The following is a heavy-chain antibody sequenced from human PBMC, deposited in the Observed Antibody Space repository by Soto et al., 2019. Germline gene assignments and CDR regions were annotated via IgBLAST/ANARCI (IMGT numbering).Heavy chain of an antibody. CDR2: IFHSGDT. D-gene: IGHD7-27*01. Sequence: PSETLSLTCTVSGGSIDTSDYYWSWLRQQPGKGLEWIGYIFHSGDTYYNPSLTGRLAFSVDTSKNQFSLRLTSVTVADTALYFCARNHRITRGWNFDLWGRGTLVTVSS. J-gene: IGHJ2*01. V-gene: IGHV4-31*02. CDR3: ARNHRITRGWNFDL. CDR1: GGSIDTSDYY.